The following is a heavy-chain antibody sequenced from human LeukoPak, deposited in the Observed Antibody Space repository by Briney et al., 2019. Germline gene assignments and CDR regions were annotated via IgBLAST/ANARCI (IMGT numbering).Heavy chain of an antibody. J-gene: IGHJ5*02. V-gene: IGHV1-2*02. CDR2: INPNSGGT. D-gene: IGHD6-13*01. Sequence: GASVKVSCKAPGYTFTGNFMHWVRQAPGQGLEWMGWINPNSGGTNYAQKFQGRVTMTRDTSISTAYMELSRLKSDDTAVYYCARERPNSSSWYARWFDPWGQGTLVTVSS. CDR1: GYTFTGNF. CDR3: ARERPNSSSWYARWFDP.